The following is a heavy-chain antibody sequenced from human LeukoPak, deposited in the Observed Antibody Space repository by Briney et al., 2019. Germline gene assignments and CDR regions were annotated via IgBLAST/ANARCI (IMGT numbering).Heavy chain of an antibody. V-gene: IGHV3-48*01. D-gene: IGHD3-10*01. J-gene: IGHJ4*02. CDR1: GFTFSSYS. Sequence: GGSLRLSCAASGFTFSSYSMNWVRQAPGKGLEWVSYISSSSTIYYADSVKGRFTISRDNAKNSLYLQMNSLRAEDTAVYYCARVPYYGSGSYDYWGQGTLVTVSS. CDR3: ARVPYYGSGSYDY. CDR2: ISSSSTI.